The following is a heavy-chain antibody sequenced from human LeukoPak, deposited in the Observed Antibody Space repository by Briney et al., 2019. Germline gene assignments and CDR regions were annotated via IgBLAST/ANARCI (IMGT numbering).Heavy chain of an antibody. CDR3: ARARFGELLSYFDY. D-gene: IGHD3-10*02. Sequence: GGSLRLSCAASGFTFDDYGMSWVLQAPGKGLEWVSGINWNGGSTGYADSVKGRFTISRDNAKNSLYLQMNSLRAEDTALYYCARARFGELLSYFDYWGQGTLVTVSS. CDR2: INWNGGST. J-gene: IGHJ4*02. CDR1: GFTFDDYG. V-gene: IGHV3-20*04.